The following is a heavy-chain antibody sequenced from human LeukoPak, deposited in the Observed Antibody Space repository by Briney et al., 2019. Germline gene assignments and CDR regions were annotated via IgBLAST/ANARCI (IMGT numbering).Heavy chain of an antibody. D-gene: IGHD1-26*01. CDR2: IGIRSSTI. CDR3: AKDFCGEVASGSYFCTFYYYYMDV. Sequence: PGGSLRLSCAASGFTFSNYNMNWVRQAPGKGLEWISYIGIRSSTIYYADSVKGRFTISRDNSKNTLYLQMNSLRAEDTAVYYCAKDFCGEVASGSYFCTFYYYYMDVWGKGTTVTISS. CDR1: GFTFSNYN. V-gene: IGHV3-48*01. J-gene: IGHJ6*03.